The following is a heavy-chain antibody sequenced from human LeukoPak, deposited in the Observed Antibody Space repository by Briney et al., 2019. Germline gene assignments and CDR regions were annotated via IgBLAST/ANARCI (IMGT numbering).Heavy chain of an antibody. V-gene: IGHV1-8*03. CDR3: ARGPRSIVVVPAAIRPDYYYYYYMDV. CDR2: MNPNSGNT. Sequence: ASVKVSCKASGYTFTSYDINWVRQATGQGLEWMGWMNPNSGNTGYAQKFQGRVTITRNTSISTAYMELSSLRSEDTAVYYCARGPRSIVVVPAAIRPDYYYYYYMDVWGEGTTVTFSS. CDR1: GYTFTSYD. J-gene: IGHJ6*03. D-gene: IGHD2-2*02.